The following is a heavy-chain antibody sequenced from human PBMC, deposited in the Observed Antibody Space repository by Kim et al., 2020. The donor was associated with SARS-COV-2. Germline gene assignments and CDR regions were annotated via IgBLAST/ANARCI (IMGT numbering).Heavy chain of an antibody. CDR3: AKGSYYYDSSGYYEDY. V-gene: IGHV3-30*02. D-gene: IGHD3-22*01. Sequence: SVKGRVTISRDKSKNTVYLQMNSLRTEDTAIYYCAKGSYYYDSSGYYEDYWGQGTLVTISS. J-gene: IGHJ4*02.